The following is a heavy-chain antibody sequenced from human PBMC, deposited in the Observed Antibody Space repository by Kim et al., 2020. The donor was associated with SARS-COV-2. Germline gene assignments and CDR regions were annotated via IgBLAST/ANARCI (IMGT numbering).Heavy chain of an antibody. D-gene: IGHD3-10*01. CDR3: ARARGANYYYGMDV. Sequence: GGSLRLSCAASGFTFSSYVMHWVRQAPGKGLEWVAVISYDGSNKYYADSVKGRFTISRDNSKNTLYLQMNSLRAEDTAVYYCARARGANYYYGMDVWGQGTTVTVSS. CDR2: ISYDGSNK. V-gene: IGHV3-30-3*01. CDR1: GFTFSSYV. J-gene: IGHJ6*02.